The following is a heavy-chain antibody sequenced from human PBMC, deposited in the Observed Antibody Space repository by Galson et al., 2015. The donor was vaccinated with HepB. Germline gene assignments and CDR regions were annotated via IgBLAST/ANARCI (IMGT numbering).Heavy chain of an antibody. V-gene: IGHV3-21*01. Sequence: SLRLSCAASGFTFSRYSMNWVRQAPGKGLEWVSSISSSSSYIYYADSVKGRFTISRDNAKNSLYLQMNSLRAEDTAVYYCARDSFWSGYYTVVSYYYYYGLDGWGQGTTVTVSS. CDR2: ISSSSSYI. J-gene: IGHJ6*02. CDR1: GFTFSRYS. D-gene: IGHD3-3*01. CDR3: ARDSFWSGYYTVVSYYYYYGLDG.